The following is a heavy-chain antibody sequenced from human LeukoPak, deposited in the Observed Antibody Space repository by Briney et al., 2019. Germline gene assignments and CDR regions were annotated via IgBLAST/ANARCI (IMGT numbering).Heavy chain of an antibody. Sequence: GGSLRLSCAASGFTFSSFWMGWVRQAPGKGLEWVASINFDASASHHVDSVNGRFTISRDNAKNSLYLQMSYLRAEDTAVYFCTRLTTNGYFEYWGQGTLVTVSS. CDR3: TRLTTNGYFEY. D-gene: IGHD1-1*01. CDR2: INFDASAS. V-gene: IGHV3-7*01. CDR1: GFTFSSFW. J-gene: IGHJ4*02.